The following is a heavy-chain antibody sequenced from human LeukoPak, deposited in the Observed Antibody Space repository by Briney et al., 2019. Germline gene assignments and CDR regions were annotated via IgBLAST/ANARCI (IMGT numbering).Heavy chain of an antibody. V-gene: IGHV3-7*01. D-gene: IGHD2-15*01. CDR1: EFMFSEYW. J-gene: IGHJ3*02. CDR3: ARGGSRTCSTCYSDASDI. CDR2: INQDGSEK. Sequence: TGGSLRLSCAASEFMFSEYWMTWARQAPGKGLEWLAIINQDGSEKYSVSSVKGRFTISRDNVKNSLYLQLSSLRAEDTAVYYCARGGSRTCSTCYSDASDIWGQGTMVTVSS.